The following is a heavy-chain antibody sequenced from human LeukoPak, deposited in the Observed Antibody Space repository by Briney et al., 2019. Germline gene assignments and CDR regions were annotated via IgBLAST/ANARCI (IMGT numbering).Heavy chain of an antibody. CDR1: GGTFSSYA. CDR3: AFRRGYCSSTSCAGNWFDP. CDR2: IIPIFGTA. Sequence: SVKVSCKASGGTFSSYAISWVRQAPGQGLEWMGGIIPIFGTANYAQKFQGRVTMTEDTSTDTAYMELSSLRSEDTAVYYCAFRRGYCSSTSCAGNWFDPWGQGTLVTVSS. J-gene: IGHJ5*02. V-gene: IGHV1-69*06. D-gene: IGHD2-2*01.